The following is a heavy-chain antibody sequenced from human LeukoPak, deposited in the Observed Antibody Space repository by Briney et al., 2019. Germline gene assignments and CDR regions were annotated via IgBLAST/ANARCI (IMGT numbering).Heavy chain of an antibody. J-gene: IGHJ4*02. Sequence: PGGSLRLSCAASGFTFSSNHMSWVRQAPGKGLEWVSVIYSGGSTYYADSVKGRFTISRDNSKNTLYLQMNSLRAEDTAVYYCARGSYSGYDYWGQGTLVTVSS. D-gene: IGHD5-12*01. CDR1: GFTFSSNH. V-gene: IGHV3-66*01. CDR2: IYSGGST. CDR3: ARGSYSGYDY.